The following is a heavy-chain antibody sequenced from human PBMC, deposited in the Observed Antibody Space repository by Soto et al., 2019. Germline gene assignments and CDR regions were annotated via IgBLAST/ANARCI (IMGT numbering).Heavy chain of an antibody. D-gene: IGHD6-6*01. CDR2: ISAYNGDT. V-gene: IGHV1-18*01. CDR1: GYTFTNYG. CDR3: ARVRQLVSYFYYYMDV. J-gene: IGHJ6*03. Sequence: QVQLLQSGAEVKKPGASVKVSCKASGYTFTNYGITWVRQAPGQGLEWMGWISAYNGDTHNTQRLQGRVTMTTDTSTSTAYMELRGLRSDDTAVYYCARVRQLVSYFYYYMDVWGKGTTVTVSS.